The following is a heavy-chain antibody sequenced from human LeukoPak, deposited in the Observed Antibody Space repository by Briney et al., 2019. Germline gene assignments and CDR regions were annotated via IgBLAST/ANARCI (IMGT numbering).Heavy chain of an antibody. CDR1: GYTSTVDY. CDR2: INPNSGGT. J-gene: IGHJ3*02. CDR3: AAGYYYGSESYLNDAFDI. D-gene: IGHD3-10*01. Sequence: ASVKVSCKASGYTSTVDYMHCVRQAPGQGLEWMGWINPNSGGTNYAQKFQGRVTMTRDTSISTAHMELSRLRYDDTAVYYCAAGYYYGSESYLNDAFDIWGQGTMVTVSS. V-gene: IGHV1-2*02.